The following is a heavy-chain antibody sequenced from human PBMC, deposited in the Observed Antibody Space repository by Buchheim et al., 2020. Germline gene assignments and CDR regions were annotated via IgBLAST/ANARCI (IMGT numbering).Heavy chain of an antibody. D-gene: IGHD6-13*01. V-gene: IGHV4-34*01. CDR2: INHSGST. CDR3: ARRARGHSSSWYYARAPYYYYMDV. CDR1: GGSFSGYY. J-gene: IGHJ6*03. Sequence: QVQLQQWGAGLLKPSETLSLTCAVYGGSFSGYYWSWIRQPPGKGLEWIGEINHSGSTNYNPSLKSRVTISVDTSKNQFSLKLSSVTAADTAVYYCARRARGHSSSWYYARAPYYYYMDVWGKGTT.